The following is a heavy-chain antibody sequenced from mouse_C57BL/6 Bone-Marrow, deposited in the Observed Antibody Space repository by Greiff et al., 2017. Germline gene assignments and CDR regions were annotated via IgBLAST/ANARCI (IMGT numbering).Heavy chain of an antibody. CDR3: ARRGKKSYYAMDY. CDR2: FHPYNDDT. CDR1: GYTFTTYP. Sequence: QVQLKESGAELVKPGASVKMSCKASGYTFTTYPIEWMKQNHGKSLEWIGNFHPYNDDTKYNEKFKGKATLTVEKSSSTVYLELSRLTSDDSAVYYCARRGKKSYYAMDYWGQGTSVTVSS. J-gene: IGHJ4*01. V-gene: IGHV1-47*01. D-gene: IGHD1-1*02.